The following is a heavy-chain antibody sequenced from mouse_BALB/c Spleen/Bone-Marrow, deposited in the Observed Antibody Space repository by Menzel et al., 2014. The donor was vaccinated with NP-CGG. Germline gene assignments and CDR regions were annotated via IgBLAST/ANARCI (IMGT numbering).Heavy chain of an antibody. CDR3: ARRGGWLGYFDV. CDR1: GYTFSSYW. V-gene: IGHV1-9*01. Sequence: QVQLKESGAELMKPGASVKISCKATGYTFSSYWMEWVKQRPGHGLEWIGEILPGSGSTNYNEKFKGKATFTADTSSNTAYMQLSSLTSEDSAVYYCARRGGWLGYFDVWGAGTTVTVSS. J-gene: IGHJ1*01. D-gene: IGHD2-3*01. CDR2: ILPGSGST.